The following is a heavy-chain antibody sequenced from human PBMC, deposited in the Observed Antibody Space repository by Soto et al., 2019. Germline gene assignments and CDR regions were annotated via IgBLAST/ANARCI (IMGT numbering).Heavy chain of an antibody. J-gene: IGHJ6*02. CDR3: ARRQIPPPTRGAANDRVALDV. Sequence: QVQLVESGGGVVQPGRSLRLSCAASGFTFNNYGMHWVRQAPGKGLEWLAVIWNDGSNSSYANSVKGRFTISRDNSKNTLYLQMTSLRAEDTCVYYCARRQIPPPTRGAANDRVALDVWAQGTTVTVSS. D-gene: IGHD6-13*01. V-gene: IGHV3-33*01. CDR1: GFTFNNYG. CDR2: IWNDGSNS.